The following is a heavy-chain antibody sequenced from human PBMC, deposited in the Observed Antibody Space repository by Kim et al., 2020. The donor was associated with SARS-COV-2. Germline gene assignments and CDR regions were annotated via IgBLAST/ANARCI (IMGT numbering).Heavy chain of an antibody. J-gene: IGHJ5*02. V-gene: IGHV4-34*01. Sequence: SETLSLTCAVYGGSFSGYYWSWIRQPPGKGLEWIGEINHSGSTNYNPSLKSRVTISVDTSKNQFSLKLSSVTAADTAVYYCARANWFDPWGQGTLVTVSS. CDR1: GGSFSGYY. CDR2: INHSGST. CDR3: ARANWFDP.